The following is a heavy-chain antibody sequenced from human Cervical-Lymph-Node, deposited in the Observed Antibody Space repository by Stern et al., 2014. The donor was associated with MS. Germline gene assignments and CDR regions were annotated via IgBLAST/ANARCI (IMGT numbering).Heavy chain of an antibody. D-gene: IGHD3-10*01. CDR2: LNPSGGSK. CDR3: ARDLGSNYYGSGIHL. V-gene: IGHV1-46*03. J-gene: IGHJ4*02. CDR1: GYTFPSSY. Sequence: VQLGESGAEVKKPGASVKVSCKASGYTFPSSYMNWGLQAPGQGVELMGILNPSGGSKSYAQKFQGRVTMTRDTSTSTVYMELSSLRSEDTAVYYCARDLGSNYYGSGIHLWGQGTLVTVSS.